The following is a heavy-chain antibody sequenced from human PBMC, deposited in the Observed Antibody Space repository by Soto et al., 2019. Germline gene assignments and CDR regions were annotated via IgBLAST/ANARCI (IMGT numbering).Heavy chain of an antibody. D-gene: IGHD6-13*01. V-gene: IGHV3-73*01. J-gene: IGHJ4*02. CDR2: IRSKANSYAT. Sequence: EVQLVASGGGLVQPGGSLKLSCAASGFTFSGSAMHWVRQASGKGLEWVGRIRSKANSYATAYAASVKGRFTISRDDSKNTAYLQMNSLKTEDTAVYYCTRPLGIAAAGGFDYWGQGTLVTVSS. CDR3: TRPLGIAAAGGFDY. CDR1: GFTFSGSA.